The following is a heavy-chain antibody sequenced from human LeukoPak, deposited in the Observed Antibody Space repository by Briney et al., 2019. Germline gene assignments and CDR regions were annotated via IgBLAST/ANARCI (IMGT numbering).Heavy chain of an antibody. CDR3: ASASRSYYFDY. Sequence: APVKVSCKASGGTLSSYAISRGRQAPGQRLEWMGGIIPIFGTANYAQKFQGRVTITADKSTSTAYMELSGLRSEDTAVYYCASASRSYYFDYWGQGTLVTVSS. V-gene: IGHV1-69*06. J-gene: IGHJ4*02. CDR2: IIPIFGTA. CDR1: GGTLSSYA.